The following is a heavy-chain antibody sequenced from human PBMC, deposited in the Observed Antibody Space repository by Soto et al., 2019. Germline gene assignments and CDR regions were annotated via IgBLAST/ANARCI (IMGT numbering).Heavy chain of an antibody. CDR3: ARGPDYEGYFDY. CDR2: IYYSGST. V-gene: IGHV4-59*01. CDR1: GGSISSYY. J-gene: IGHJ4*02. Sequence: SETLSLTCTVSGGSISSYYWSWIRQPPGKGLEWIGYIYYSGSTNYNPSLKSRVTMSVDTSKNQFSLKLSSVTAADTAVYYCARGPDYEGYFDYWGQGTLVTVSS. D-gene: IGHD4-17*01.